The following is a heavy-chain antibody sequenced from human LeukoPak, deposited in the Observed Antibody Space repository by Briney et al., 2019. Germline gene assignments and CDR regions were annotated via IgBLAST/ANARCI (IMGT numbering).Heavy chain of an antibody. CDR3: ARWDCSSTSCSLGLDI. Sequence: ASVTVSCKASGYTFTSYDINWVRQATGQGLEWMGWMNPNSGNTGYAQKFQGRVTMTRNTSISTAYMELSSLRSEDTAVYYCARWDCSSTSCSLGLDIWGQGTMVTVSS. V-gene: IGHV1-8*01. D-gene: IGHD2-2*01. CDR1: GYTFTSYD. J-gene: IGHJ3*02. CDR2: MNPNSGNT.